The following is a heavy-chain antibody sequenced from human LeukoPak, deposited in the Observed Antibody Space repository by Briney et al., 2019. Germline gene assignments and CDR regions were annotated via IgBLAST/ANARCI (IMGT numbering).Heavy chain of an antibody. D-gene: IGHD2-8*01. V-gene: IGHV4-34*01. CDR3: ARASPLGYCTNGVCYTTVFDY. Sequence: SETLSLTCAVYGGSFSGYYWSWIRQPPGKGLEWIGEINHSGSTNYNPSLKSRVTISVDTSKNQFSLKLSSVTAADTAVYYCARASPLGYCTNGVCYTTVFDYWGQGTLVTVSS. CDR2: INHSGST. J-gene: IGHJ4*02. CDR1: GGSFSGYY.